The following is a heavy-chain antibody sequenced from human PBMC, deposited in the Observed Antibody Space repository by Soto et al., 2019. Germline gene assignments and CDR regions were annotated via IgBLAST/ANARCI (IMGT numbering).Heavy chain of an antibody. D-gene: IGHD5-18*01. CDR3: ARDSGSRYSYGYYFDY. J-gene: IGHJ4*02. CDR1: GYTFTSYG. Sequence: ASVKVSCKASGYTFTSYGISWVRQAPGQGLEWMGWISAYNGNTNYAQKLQGRVTMTPDTSTSTAYLELRSLRSDDTAVYYCARDSGSRYSYGYYFDYWGQGTLVTVSS. CDR2: ISAYNGNT. V-gene: IGHV1-18*01.